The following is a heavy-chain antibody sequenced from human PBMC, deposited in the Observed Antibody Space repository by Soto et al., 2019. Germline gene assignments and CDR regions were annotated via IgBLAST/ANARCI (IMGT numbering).Heavy chain of an antibody. CDR2: IYPGDSDT. Sequence: GESLKISCKGSGYSFTSYWIGWVRQMPGKGLEWMGIIYPGDSDTRYSPSFQGQVTISADKSISTAYLQMNSLRAEDTAVYYCARDPHRGYRTLSPPTLYGMDVWGQGTTVTVSS. D-gene: IGHD5-18*01. J-gene: IGHJ6*02. V-gene: IGHV5-51*01. CDR1: GYSFTSYW. CDR3: ARDPHRGYRTLSPPTLYGMDV.